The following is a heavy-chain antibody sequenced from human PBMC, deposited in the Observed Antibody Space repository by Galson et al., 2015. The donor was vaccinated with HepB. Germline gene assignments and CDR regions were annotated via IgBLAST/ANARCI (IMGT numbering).Heavy chain of an antibody. CDR1: EFSLNTNGVG. D-gene: IGHD1-26*01. Sequence: PALVKPTQTLTLTCTFSEFSLNTNGVGVGWIRQPPGKALECLALIYWDDNKRYNPSLKSRLSITRDTSKNHVVLTMTNMDPVDTATYFCAHGLRSGTYEDAFDVWGEGIKVTVSS. CDR3: AHGLRSGTYEDAFDV. CDR2: IYWDDNK. V-gene: IGHV2-5*02. J-gene: IGHJ3*01.